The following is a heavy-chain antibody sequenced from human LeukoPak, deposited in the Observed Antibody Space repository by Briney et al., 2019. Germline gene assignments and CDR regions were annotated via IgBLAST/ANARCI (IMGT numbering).Heavy chain of an antibody. CDR1: GYTLTELS. CDR3: STGPDYYYYYGMDV. J-gene: IGHJ6*02. Sequence: ASVQVSCQVSGYTLTELSMHWVRPAPGKGLAGMGGFDPEDGETIYAQKFQGRVTMTEYTTTDTAYMELSSLRSEDTAVYYCSTGPDYYYYYGMDVWGQGTTVTVSS. CDR2: FDPEDGET. V-gene: IGHV1-24*01.